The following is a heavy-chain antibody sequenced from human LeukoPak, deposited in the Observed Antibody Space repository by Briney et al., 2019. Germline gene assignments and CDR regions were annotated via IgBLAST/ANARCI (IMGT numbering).Heavy chain of an antibody. CDR1: GLTFSSYW. D-gene: IGHD6-19*01. J-gene: IGHJ4*02. V-gene: IGHV3-74*01. Sequence: QPGGSLRLSCAASGLTFSSYWMHWVRQAPGKGLVWVSRINSDGSSTSYADSVKGRFTISRDNAKNTLYLQMNSLRAEDTAVYYCASGWGIAVAGTGGVFDYWGQGTLVTVSS. CDR3: ASGWGIAVAGTGGVFDY. CDR2: INSDGSST.